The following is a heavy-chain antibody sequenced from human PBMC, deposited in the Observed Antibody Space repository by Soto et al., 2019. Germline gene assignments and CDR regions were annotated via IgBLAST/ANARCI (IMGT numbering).Heavy chain of an antibody. D-gene: IGHD6-25*01. V-gene: IGHV3-23*01. J-gene: IGHJ4*02. CDR1: EFTFSSYA. Sequence: PGGSLRLSCAASEFTFSSYAMNWVRQAPGKGPEWVSVISGSGDSTYYADSVKGRFTISRDNFKNTLYLQMNSLRDEDTAVYYCAKATQRTAAAGRFDYWGQGTQVTVSS. CDR3: AKATQRTAAAGRFDY. CDR2: ISGSGDST.